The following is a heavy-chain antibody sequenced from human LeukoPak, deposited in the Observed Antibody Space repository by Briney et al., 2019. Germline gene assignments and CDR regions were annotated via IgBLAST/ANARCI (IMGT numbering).Heavy chain of an antibody. D-gene: IGHD3-10*01. V-gene: IGHV1-46*01. CDR3: ARGGVLLWFGDRRFSHYYMDV. Sequence: GASVKVSCKASGYTFTGYYIHWVRQAPGQGLEWMGLINPSGGSTNYAQKFQGRVTMTRDTSTSTAYMELSSLRSEDTAVYYCARGGVLLWFGDRRFSHYYMDVWGKGTTVTISS. CDR1: GYTFTGYY. J-gene: IGHJ6*03. CDR2: INPSGGST.